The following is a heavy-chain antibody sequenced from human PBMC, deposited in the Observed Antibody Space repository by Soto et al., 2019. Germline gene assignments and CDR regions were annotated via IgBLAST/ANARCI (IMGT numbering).Heavy chain of an antibody. V-gene: IGHV3-30*18. CDR3: AKAWVPTVTTWGGFDY. J-gene: IGHJ4*02. D-gene: IGHD4-17*01. CDR2: ISYDGSNK. Sequence: QVQLVESGGGVVQPGRSLRLCCAASGFTFSSYGMHWVRQAPGKGLEWVAVISYDGSNKYYADSVKGRFTISRDNSKNTLYLQMNSLRAEDTAVYYCAKAWVPTVTTWGGFDYWGQGTLVTVSS. CDR1: GFTFSSYG.